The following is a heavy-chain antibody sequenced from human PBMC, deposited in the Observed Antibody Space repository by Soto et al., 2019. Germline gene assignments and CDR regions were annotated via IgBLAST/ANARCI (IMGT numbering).Heavy chain of an antibody. D-gene: IGHD1-26*01. CDR1: GGSISSYY. CDR3: ARGGPVPSGGSCL. J-gene: IGHJ4*02. V-gene: IGHV4-59*01. CDR2: IYYSGST. Sequence: QVQLQESGPGLVKPSETLSLTCTVSGGSISSYYWSWIRQPPGKGLEWIGYIYYSGSTNYNPSLKSRVTISVDTSKNQFAVKLRFVTAADTAVYYGARGGPVPSGGSCLWGQGTLVTVSS.